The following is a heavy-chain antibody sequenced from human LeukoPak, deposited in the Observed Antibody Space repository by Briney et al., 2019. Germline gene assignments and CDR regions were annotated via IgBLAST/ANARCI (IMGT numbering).Heavy chain of an antibody. Sequence: GGSLRLSCAASGFTFSSYSMNWVRQAPGKGLEWVSYISSSSSTIYYADSVKGRFTISRDNSKNTLYLQMNSLRAEDTAVYYCARDLMVVAASDYYMDVWGKGTTVTISS. CDR1: GFTFSSYS. V-gene: IGHV3-48*01. CDR3: ARDLMVVAASDYYMDV. CDR2: ISSSSSTI. J-gene: IGHJ6*03. D-gene: IGHD2-15*01.